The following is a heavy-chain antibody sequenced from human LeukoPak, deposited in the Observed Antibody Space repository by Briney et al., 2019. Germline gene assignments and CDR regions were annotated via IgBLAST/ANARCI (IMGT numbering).Heavy chain of an antibody. Sequence: ASVKVSCKASGYIFTSYGISWVRQAPGQGLEWMGWISVYNGNTNYPQRHKGRVTMTTDTSTTTAYMELRSLRSDDTAVYYCARDINGYYYDSHGYYPTDLWGQGTLVTVSS. D-gene: IGHD3-22*01. CDR3: ARDINGYYYDSHGYYPTDL. J-gene: IGHJ5*02. V-gene: IGHV1-18*01. CDR1: GYIFTSYG. CDR2: ISVYNGNT.